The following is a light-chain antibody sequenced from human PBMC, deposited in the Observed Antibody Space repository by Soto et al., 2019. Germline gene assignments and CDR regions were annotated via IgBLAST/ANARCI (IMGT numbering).Light chain of an antibody. V-gene: IGKV1-39*01. CDR2: AAS. CDR3: QQSYSSPPT. CDR1: QSIRSY. Sequence: DIQMTQSPSSPSASVGDRVTITCRASQSIRSYLNWYQQKPGKAPKLMIFAASSLQSGVPSRFSGSGSGTDFTLTISSLQPEDFATYYCQQSYSSPPTFGGGTKVDIK. J-gene: IGKJ4*01.